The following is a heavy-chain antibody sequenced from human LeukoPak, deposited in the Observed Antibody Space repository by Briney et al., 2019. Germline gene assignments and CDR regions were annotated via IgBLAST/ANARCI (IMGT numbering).Heavy chain of an antibody. D-gene: IGHD4-17*01. Sequence: GGSLGLSCAASGFTFSSYSMNWVRQAPGKGLEWVSSISSSSSYIYYADSVKGRFTISRDNAKNSLYLQMNSLRAEDTAVYYCAKDKFTVTGDYWGQGTLVSVSS. V-gene: IGHV3-21*04. J-gene: IGHJ4*02. CDR3: AKDKFTVTGDY. CDR2: ISSSSSYI. CDR1: GFTFSSYS.